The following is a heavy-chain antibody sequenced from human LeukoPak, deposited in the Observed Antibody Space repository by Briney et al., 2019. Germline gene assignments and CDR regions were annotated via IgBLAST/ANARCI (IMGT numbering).Heavy chain of an antibody. Sequence: PSETLSLTCTVSGGSISSSSYYWGWIRQPPGKGLEWIGSIYYSGSTYYNPSLKSRVTISVDTSKNQFSLKLTSVTAADTAVYYCARVVPFMTTVTLDAFDIWGQGTMVTVSS. CDR1: GGSISSSSYY. V-gene: IGHV4-39*07. CDR3: ARVVPFMTTVTLDAFDI. J-gene: IGHJ3*02. D-gene: IGHD4-17*01. CDR2: IYYSGST.